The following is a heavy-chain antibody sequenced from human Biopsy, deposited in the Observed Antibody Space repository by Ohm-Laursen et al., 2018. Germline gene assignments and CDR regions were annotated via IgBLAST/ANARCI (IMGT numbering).Heavy chain of an antibody. J-gene: IGHJ6*02. D-gene: IGHD3-10*01. V-gene: IGHV1-69*04. CDR1: GDTFSRSA. Sequence: SSVKVSCKASGDTFSRSAFFWVRQAPGQGLVYLGKIIPIVGITNHAQTFQGRITLTADKSTFMVYMELSRLRSDDTAIYYCARGGSGSGYYGMDVRGQGATVSVSS. CDR3: ARGGSGSGYYGMDV. CDR2: IIPIVGIT.